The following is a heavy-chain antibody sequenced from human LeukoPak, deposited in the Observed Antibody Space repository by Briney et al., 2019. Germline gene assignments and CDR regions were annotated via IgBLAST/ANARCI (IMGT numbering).Heavy chain of an antibody. CDR2: IYYSGST. J-gene: IGHJ2*01. CDR3: ARGGFTPDWYFDL. D-gene: IGHD2-15*01. Sequence: SETLSLTCTVSGYSISSGYYWGWIRQPPGKGLEWIGSIYYSGSTYYNPSLKSRVTMSVDTSKNQFSLKLSSVTAADTAVYYCARGGFTPDWYFDLWGRGTLVTVSS. CDR1: GYSISSGYY. V-gene: IGHV4-38-2*02.